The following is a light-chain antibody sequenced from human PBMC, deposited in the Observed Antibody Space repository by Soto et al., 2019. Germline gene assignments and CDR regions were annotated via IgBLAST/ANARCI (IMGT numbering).Light chain of an antibody. V-gene: IGLV2-14*01. J-gene: IGLJ1*01. Sequence: QSVLTQPASVSVSPGQSITISCTGTSSDVGSYNYVSWYQQHPGKAPQLMIYEVSDRPSGISSRFSGSKSGNTASLTISGLQTEDEADYYCSSYTSSSTLFGTGTKVTVL. CDR1: SSDVGSYNY. CDR2: EVS. CDR3: SSYTSSSTL.